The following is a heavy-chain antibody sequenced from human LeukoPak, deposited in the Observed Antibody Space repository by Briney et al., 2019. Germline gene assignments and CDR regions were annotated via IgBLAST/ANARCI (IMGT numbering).Heavy chain of an antibody. D-gene: IGHD2-15*01. V-gene: IGHV3-15*01. CDR2: IKSKTDGGTT. J-gene: IGHJ2*01. CDR3: TTHCSGGSCYPDWYFDL. CDR1: GFTFSSAW. Sequence: GGSLRLSCAASGFTFSSAWMSWVRQAPGKGLEWVGHIKSKTDGGTTDYAAPVKGRFTVSRDDSKNTLYLQMNSLKTEDTAVYYCTTHCSGGSCYPDWYFDLWGRGTLLTVSS.